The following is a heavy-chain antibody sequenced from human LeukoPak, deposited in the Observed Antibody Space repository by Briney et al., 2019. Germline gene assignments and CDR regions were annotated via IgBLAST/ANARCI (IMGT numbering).Heavy chain of an antibody. Sequence: ASVKVSCKASGYTFTGYYMHWVRQAPGQGLEWMGWINPNSGGTNYAQKFQGRVAMTRDTSISTAYMELSRLRSDDTAVYYCARLGPSYDYVWGSYRRGAHDAFDIWGQGTMVTVSS. CDR3: ARLGPSYDYVWGSYRRGAHDAFDI. V-gene: IGHV1-2*02. CDR2: INPNSGGT. D-gene: IGHD3-16*02. J-gene: IGHJ3*02. CDR1: GYTFTGYY.